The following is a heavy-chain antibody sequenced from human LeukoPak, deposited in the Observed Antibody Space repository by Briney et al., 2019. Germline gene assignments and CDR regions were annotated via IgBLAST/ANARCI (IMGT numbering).Heavy chain of an antibody. CDR2: IIPIFNIV. Sequence: SVKVSCKVSGGTFSSNAISWVRQAPGQGLHWMGGIIPIFNIVNYAQKFQGRVTITADKSTSTAYMELLSLRFDDTAVYYCARGRGGGYSYGRYYFDYWGQGTLVTVSS. V-gene: IGHV1-69*10. CDR3: ARGRGGGYSYGRYYFDY. J-gene: IGHJ4*02. CDR1: GGTFSSNA. D-gene: IGHD5-18*01.